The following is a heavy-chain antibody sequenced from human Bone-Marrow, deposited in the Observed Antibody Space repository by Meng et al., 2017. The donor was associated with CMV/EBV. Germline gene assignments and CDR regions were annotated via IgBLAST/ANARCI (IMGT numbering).Heavy chain of an antibody. CDR2: IYSGGST. J-gene: IGHJ4*02. CDR1: GFTVSSNY. D-gene: IGHD3-3*01. CDR3: ASETYYDFWSGYYS. V-gene: IGHV3-66*02. Sequence: GGSLRLSCAASGFTVSSNYMSWVRQAPGKGLEWVSVIYSGGSTYYADSVKGRFTISRDNSKNTLYLQMNSLRAEDTAVYYCASETYYDFWSGYYSWGQGTLVTVAS.